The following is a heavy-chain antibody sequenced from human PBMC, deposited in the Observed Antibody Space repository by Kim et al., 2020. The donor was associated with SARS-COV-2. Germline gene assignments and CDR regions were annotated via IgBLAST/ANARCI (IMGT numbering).Heavy chain of an antibody. D-gene: IGHD3-3*01. V-gene: IGHV4-31*03. CDR3: ARARSGPQNKWFDP. CDR2: IYYSGST. CDR1: GGSISSGGYY. J-gene: IGHJ5*02. Sequence: SETLSLTCTVSGGSISSGGYYWSWIRQHPGKGLGWIGYIYYSGSTYYNPSLKSRVTISVDTSKNQFSLKLSSVTAADTAVYYCARARSGPQNKWFDPWGQGTLVTVSS.